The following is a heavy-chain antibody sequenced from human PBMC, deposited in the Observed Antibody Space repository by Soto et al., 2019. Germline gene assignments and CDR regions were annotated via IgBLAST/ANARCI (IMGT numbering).Heavy chain of an antibody. J-gene: IGHJ6*02. CDR3: AKDRLRFLEWLPNWGKVHAGMDV. V-gene: IGHV3-9*01. CDR2: IRWNRGRI. D-gene: IGHD3-3*01. CDR1: GFTFDDYA. Sequence: EVQLVESGGGLVQPGRSLRLSCAASGFTFDDYAMHWVRQAPGKGLEWVSGIRWNRGRIGYADSVKGRFTISRDNAKNSLYLQMNSLSTEDTALYYCAKDRLRFLEWLPNWGKVHAGMDVWGQGTTVTVSS.